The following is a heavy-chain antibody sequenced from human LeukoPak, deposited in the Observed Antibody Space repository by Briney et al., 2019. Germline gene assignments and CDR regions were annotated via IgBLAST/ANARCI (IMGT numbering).Heavy chain of an antibody. CDR1: GGSISSYY. CDR2: IYYSGST. D-gene: IGHD5-24*01. J-gene: IGHJ4*02. V-gene: IGHV4-59*01. CDR3: ARGVATITRYFDY. Sequence: SETLSLTCTVSGGSISSYYWSWIRQPPGKGLEWIGYIYYSGSTNYNPSLKSRVTISVDTSKNQFSLKLSSVTAADTAVYYCARGVATITRYFDYWGQGTLVTVSS.